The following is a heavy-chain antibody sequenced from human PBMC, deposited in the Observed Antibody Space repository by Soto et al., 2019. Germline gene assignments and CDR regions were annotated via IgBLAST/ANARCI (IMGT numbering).Heavy chain of an antibody. CDR2: IFSSGIT. Sequence: QVQLRESGPGLVKSSETLSLTCTVSHGSTSPHYWSWIRQPAGKGLEWVGRIFSSGITKYNPSLKSRVTMSVETSKNLFSLNLTSLTAADTAIYYCARARSNNWYDFDSWGRGVPVTVSS. V-gene: IGHV4-4*07. D-gene: IGHD6-13*01. CDR3: ARARSNNWYDFDS. J-gene: IGHJ4*02. CDR1: HGSTSPHY.